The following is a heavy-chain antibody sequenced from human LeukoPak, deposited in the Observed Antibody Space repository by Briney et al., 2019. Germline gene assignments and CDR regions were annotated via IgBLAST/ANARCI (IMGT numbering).Heavy chain of an antibody. V-gene: IGHV3-74*01. J-gene: IGHJ4*02. CDR3: ARAYGMRL. CDR2: IKSDGGST. Sequence: GRSLRLSCAASGFTFDDYAMHWVRQAPGKGLEWVSRIKSDGGSTSYADSVKGRFTISRDNAKNTLYLQMNSLRAEDTAVYYCARAYGMRLWGQGTLVTVSS. D-gene: IGHD2-8*01. CDR1: GFTFDDYA.